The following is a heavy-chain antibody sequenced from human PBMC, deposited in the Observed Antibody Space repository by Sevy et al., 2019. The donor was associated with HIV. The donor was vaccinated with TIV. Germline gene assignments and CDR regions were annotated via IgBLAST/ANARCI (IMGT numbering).Heavy chain of an antibody. D-gene: IGHD6-6*01. V-gene: IGHV3-30*02. CDR1: GLFFSHYG. Sequence: GGSLRLSCAASGLFFSHYGMHWVGQAPGKGLEWVAFISFDGSNKYYVDSVKGRFTISRDNSKNTLYLQMNSLRAEDTAVYYCAKCLAALPGYYYGVDVWGQGTTVTVSS. CDR3: AKCLAALPGYYYGVDV. CDR2: ISFDGSNK. J-gene: IGHJ6*02.